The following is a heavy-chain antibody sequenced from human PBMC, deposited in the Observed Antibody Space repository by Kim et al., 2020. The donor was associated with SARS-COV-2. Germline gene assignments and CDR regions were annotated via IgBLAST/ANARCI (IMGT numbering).Heavy chain of an antibody. V-gene: IGHV4-59*12. CDR1: GGSISSYY. Sequence: SETLSLTCTVSGGSISSYYWSWIRQPPGKGLEWIGYIYYSGSTNYNPSLKSRVTISVDTSKNQFSLKLSSVTAADTAVYYCAGLERFTMVRGVVGWFDPWGQGTLVTVSS. J-gene: IGHJ5*02. D-gene: IGHD3-10*01. CDR3: AGLERFTMVRGVVGWFDP. CDR2: IYYSGST.